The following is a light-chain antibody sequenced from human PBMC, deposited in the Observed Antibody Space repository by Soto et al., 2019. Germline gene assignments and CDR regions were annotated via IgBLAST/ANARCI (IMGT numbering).Light chain of an antibody. CDR3: SSYTSNSTWV. CDR2: DVG. V-gene: IGLV2-14*03. J-gene: IGLJ3*02. Sequence: QSALTQPASVSGSPGQSIAISCTGTSSDVGGYNYVSWYQHHPGKAPKLMIYDVGNRPSGVSDRFSGSKSGNTASLTISGLQAEDEAYYYCSSYTSNSTWVFGGGTKLTVL. CDR1: SSDVGGYNY.